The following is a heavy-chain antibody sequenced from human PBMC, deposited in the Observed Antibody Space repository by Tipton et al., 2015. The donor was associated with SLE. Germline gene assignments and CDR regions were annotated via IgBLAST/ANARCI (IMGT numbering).Heavy chain of an antibody. CDR1: GGSFSGYY. CDR2: INHGGGT. CDR3: ARPLSSSWVTFDY. V-gene: IGHV4-34*01. Sequence: LSLTCAVYGGSFSGYYWSWIRQPPGKGLEWIGEINHGGGTNYNPSLKSRVTISVDTSKNQFSLKLSSVTAADTAVYYCARPLSSSWVTFDYWGQGTLVTVSS. D-gene: IGHD6-13*01. J-gene: IGHJ4*02.